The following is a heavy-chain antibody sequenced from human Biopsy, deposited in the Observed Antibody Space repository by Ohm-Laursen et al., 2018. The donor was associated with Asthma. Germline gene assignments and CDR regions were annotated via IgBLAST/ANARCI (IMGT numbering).Heavy chain of an antibody. Sequence: GSSVKVSCHISGYSLTDLSMHWVRQAPGQGLEWMGGHDHEEGGTVNARRFQGRVTITEDTSTDTAYMELSSLSSDDTAVYYCASYFPKDYARYNFQFWGQGTLVTVSS. CDR3: ASYFPKDYARYNFQF. V-gene: IGHV1-24*01. CDR1: GYSLTDLS. J-gene: IGHJ4*02. CDR2: HDHEEGGT. D-gene: IGHD4-17*01.